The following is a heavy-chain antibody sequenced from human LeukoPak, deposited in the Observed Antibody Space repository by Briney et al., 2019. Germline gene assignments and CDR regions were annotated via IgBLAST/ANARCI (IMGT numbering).Heavy chain of an antibody. CDR1: GFTFSSYW. CDR2: IKLDGSEK. CDR3: ARGGDYGPRGFDY. D-gene: IGHD4-17*01. Sequence: GGSLRLSCAASGFTFSSYWMSWVRQAPGEGLEWVANIKLDGSEKYDVDSVRGRFTISRDNAQNSLYLQMNSLRAEDTAVYYCARGGDYGPRGFDYWGQGTLVTVSS. V-gene: IGHV3-7*01. J-gene: IGHJ4*02.